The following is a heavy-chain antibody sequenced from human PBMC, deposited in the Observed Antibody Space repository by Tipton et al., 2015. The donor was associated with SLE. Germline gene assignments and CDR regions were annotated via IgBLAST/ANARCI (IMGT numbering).Heavy chain of an antibody. CDR1: GGSFSGYY. CDR2: INHSGST. J-gene: IGHJ4*02. CDR3: ARGYGDPPGNYYFDY. Sequence: TLSLTCAVYGGSFSGYYWSWIRQPPGKGLEWIGEINHSGSTNYNPSLKSRVTISVDASKNQFSLRLTSLTAADTAVYYCARGYGDPPGNYYFDYWGQGALVTVSS. D-gene: IGHD4-17*01. V-gene: IGHV4-34*01.